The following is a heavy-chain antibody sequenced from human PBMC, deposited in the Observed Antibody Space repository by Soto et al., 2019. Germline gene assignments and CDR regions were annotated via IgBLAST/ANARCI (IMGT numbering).Heavy chain of an antibody. CDR2: INTCNGNT. V-gene: IGHV1-18*01. Sequence: QVHLVQSESEVKMPGASVKVSCKTSGYTFSDYGVSWVRQAPGQGLEWMGWINTCNGNTKYEQKFQGRVTFSIDTSTRTVFLELTSLKFDDAAGYYFARGGIPENYWGQGTRVNVS. CDR1: GYTFSDYG. CDR3: ARGGIPENY. J-gene: IGHJ4*02. D-gene: IGHD2-2*01.